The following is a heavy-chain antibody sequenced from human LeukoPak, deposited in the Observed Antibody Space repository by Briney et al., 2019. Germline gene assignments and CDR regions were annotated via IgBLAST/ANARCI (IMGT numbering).Heavy chain of an antibody. V-gene: IGHV1-18*01. J-gene: IGHJ4*02. Sequence: ASVSLSCKASGYRLTSYGISWVRQAPGQGLEWMGWISTYNGNTNYAHTYQDRVTMTTDTSTSTAYMELRSLRSDDTAVYYCARYSVSYSSSWHYYFDYWGQGTLVTVSS. CDR3: ARYSVSYSSSWHYYFDY. CDR1: GYRLTSYG. CDR2: ISTYNGNT. D-gene: IGHD6-13*01.